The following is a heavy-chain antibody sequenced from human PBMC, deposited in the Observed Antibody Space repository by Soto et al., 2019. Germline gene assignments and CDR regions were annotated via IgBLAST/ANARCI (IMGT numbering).Heavy chain of an antibody. V-gene: IGHV4-59*08. CDR3: ARHRGSGSYPFDY. CDR2: IYYSGST. CDR1: GGSISSYY. D-gene: IGHD3-10*01. J-gene: IGHJ4*02. Sequence: SETLSLTCTVSGGSISSYYWSWIRPPPEKGLEWIGYIYYSGSTNYNPSLKSRVTISVDTSKNQFSLKLSSVTVAYTAVYYCARHRGSGSYPFDYWGQGTLVTVSS.